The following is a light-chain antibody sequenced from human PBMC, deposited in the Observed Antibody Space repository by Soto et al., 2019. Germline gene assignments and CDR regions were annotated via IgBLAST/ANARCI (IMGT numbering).Light chain of an antibody. V-gene: IGKV3-11*01. J-gene: IGKJ4*01. CDR3: QQRGKLPLT. CDR1: QSVSSN. Sequence: EIVMTQSPSTLSVSEGEIFTRSFWASQSVSSNLAWYQQKPGQTPRLLIYDASNRATGIPARFSGSGSGTDFTLTISSLEPEDFAVYYCQQRGKLPLTFGGGTKVDIK. CDR2: DAS.